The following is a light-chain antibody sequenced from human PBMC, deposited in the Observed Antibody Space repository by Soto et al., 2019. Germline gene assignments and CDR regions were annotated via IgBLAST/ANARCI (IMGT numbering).Light chain of an antibody. CDR1: QGISSY. CDR3: QQLKRYPFT. J-gene: IGKJ4*01. V-gene: IGKV1-9*01. CDR2: AAS. Sequence: IQLTQSPSSLSASVGDRVTITCRASQGISSYLAWYQQKPGKAPKLLIYAASTLQSGVPSRFSGSGSWTEFNLTICRLQTEDFATYYCQQLKRYPFTFGGGTKVEIK.